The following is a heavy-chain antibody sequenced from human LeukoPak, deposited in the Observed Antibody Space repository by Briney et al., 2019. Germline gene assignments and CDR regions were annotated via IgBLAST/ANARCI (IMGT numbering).Heavy chain of an antibody. Sequence: GRSLRLSCAASGFTFSSYGMRWVRQAPGQGQEWVANIKGGGSEKYYVESVQGRFTMSRDNAKTSLYLQMNGLRAEDTAVYYCARLRDYYDSSGYYPTFFDVWGQGTMVTVSS. CDR3: ARLRDYYDSSGYYPTFFDV. CDR1: GFTFSSYG. J-gene: IGHJ3*01. V-gene: IGHV3-7*01. D-gene: IGHD3-22*01. CDR2: IKGGGSEK.